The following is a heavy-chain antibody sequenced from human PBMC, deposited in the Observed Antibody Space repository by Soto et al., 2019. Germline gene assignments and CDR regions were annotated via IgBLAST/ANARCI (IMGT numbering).Heavy chain of an antibody. CDR3: ATNRPSSGFTALGY. J-gene: IGHJ4*02. D-gene: IGHD5-18*01. V-gene: IGHV4-30-2*01. CDR1: GGSISSGGYY. Sequence: SETLSLTCSVSGGSISSGGYYWSWIRQHPGKGLEWIGYIYHSGSTYYNPSLKSRVTISVDRSKNQFSLKLSSVTAADTAVYYCATNRPSSGFTALGYWGQGTLVTVSS. CDR2: IYHSGST.